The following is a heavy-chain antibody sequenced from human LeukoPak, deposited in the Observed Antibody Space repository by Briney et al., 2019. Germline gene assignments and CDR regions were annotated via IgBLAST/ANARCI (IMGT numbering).Heavy chain of an antibody. V-gene: IGHV1-46*01. CDR2: INPSGGST. CDR3: ARDFGYCSSTTCYSRFDP. CDR1: GYTFTSYY. D-gene: IGHD2-2*01. Sequence: ASVKVSCKTSGYTFTSYYMHWVRQAPGQGLEWMGIINPSGGSTSYAQKFQGRVTMTRDTSTSTVYMELSSLRSEDTAVYYCARDFGYCSSTTCYSRFDPWGQGTLVTVSS. J-gene: IGHJ5*02.